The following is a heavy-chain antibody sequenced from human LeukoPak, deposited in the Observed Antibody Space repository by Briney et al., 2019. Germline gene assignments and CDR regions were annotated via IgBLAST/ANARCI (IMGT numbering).Heavy chain of an antibody. Sequence: ASVKVSCKASGYTFSSYDINWVRQAPGQGLEWMGWTNPNSGNTGYAQKFQGRVTMTRDTSITTAYMELSSLRSEDTAVYYCARGTPYCSGASCYNYWGQGTLVAVSS. V-gene: IGHV1-8*01. CDR1: GYTFSSYD. D-gene: IGHD2-2*02. CDR3: ARGTPYCSGASCYNY. J-gene: IGHJ4*02. CDR2: TNPNSGNT.